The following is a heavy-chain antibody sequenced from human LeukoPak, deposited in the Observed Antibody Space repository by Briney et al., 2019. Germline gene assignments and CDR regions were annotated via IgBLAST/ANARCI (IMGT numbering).Heavy chain of an antibody. CDR2: IYYSGST. D-gene: IGHD3-10*01. V-gene: IGHV4-59*01. CDR3: ARDHYYGSGSTWFDP. J-gene: IGHJ5*02. Sequence: PSETLSLTCTVSGGSISSYYWSWIRQPPGKGLERIGYIYYSGSTNYNPSLKSRVTISVDTSKNQFSLKLSSVTAADTAVYYCARDHYYGSGSTWFDPWGQGTLVTVSS. CDR1: GGSISSYY.